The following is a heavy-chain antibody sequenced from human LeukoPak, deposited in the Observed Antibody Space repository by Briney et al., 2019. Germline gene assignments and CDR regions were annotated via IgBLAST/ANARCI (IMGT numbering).Heavy chain of an antibody. V-gene: IGHV3-30*04. Sequence: GGTLRLSCAASGVTFSSYAMRWVRQAPGKGLEWVGVISYDGSNKYYADSVKGRFTTSRDNSKNTLYLQMTSLRAEDTAVYYCARDCVGYSYGLCFDYWGQGTLVTVSS. CDR2: ISYDGSNK. CDR3: ARDCVGYSYGLCFDY. D-gene: IGHD5-18*01. CDR1: GVTFSSYA. J-gene: IGHJ4*02.